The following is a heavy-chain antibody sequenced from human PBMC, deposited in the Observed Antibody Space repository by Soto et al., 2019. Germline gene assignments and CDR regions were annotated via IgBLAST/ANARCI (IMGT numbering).Heavy chain of an antibody. CDR2: ISSSGDYI. CDR1: GLTFSSYS. D-gene: IGHD6-6*01. J-gene: IGHJ4*02. Sequence: EVQLVESGGGLVKPGGSLRLSCAASGLTFSSYSRNWVRQAPGKGLDWVSSISSSGDYIYYADSVKGRFTISRDNARNSLYLQMDSLRDEDTAVYYCARRRPSIAAFWGQGTQGTFSS. CDR3: ARRRPSIAAF. V-gene: IGHV3-21*01.